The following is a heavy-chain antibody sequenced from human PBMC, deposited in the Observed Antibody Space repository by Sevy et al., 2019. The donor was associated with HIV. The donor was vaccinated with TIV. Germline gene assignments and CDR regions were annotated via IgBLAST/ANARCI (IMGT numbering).Heavy chain of an antibody. CDR1: GYTFTSYG. D-gene: IGHD3-3*01. CDR2: ISAYNGNT. V-gene: IGHV1-18*01. Sequence: ASVKVSCKASGYTFTSYGISWVRQAPGQGLEWMGWISAYNGNTNYAQKLQGRVTMTTDTSTSTAYMELRSLRSDDTAVYYCARATPGYYDFWSGYYPYYYYYYMDVWGKGTTVTVSS. J-gene: IGHJ6*03. CDR3: ARATPGYYDFWSGYYPYYYYYYMDV.